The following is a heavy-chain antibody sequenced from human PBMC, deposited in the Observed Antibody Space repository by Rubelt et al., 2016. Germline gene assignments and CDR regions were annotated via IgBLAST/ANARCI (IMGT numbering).Heavy chain of an antibody. CDR1: GGSISSSSYY. CDR2: IYYSGST. V-gene: IGHV4-39*07. J-gene: IGHJ4*02. D-gene: IGHD2-15*01. CDR3: TGGIGRGGSSDYFDS. Sequence: QLQLQESGPGLVKPSETLSLTCTVSGGSISSSSYYWGWIRQPPGKGLEWIGSIYYSGSTYYNPSLKSRVTISVDTSKNQFSLKLGSVTAAATAVYYCTGGIGRGGSSDYFDSWGQGTLVTVSS.